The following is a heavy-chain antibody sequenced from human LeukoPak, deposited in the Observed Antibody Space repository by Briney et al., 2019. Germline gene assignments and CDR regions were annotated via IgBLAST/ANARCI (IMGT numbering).Heavy chain of an antibody. CDR2: INHSGST. CDR1: GGSFSGYY. V-gene: IGHV4-34*01. D-gene: IGHD5-12*01. CDR3: ARGLHIVATISLDY. Sequence: SETLSLTCAVYGGSFSGYYWSWIRQPPGKGLEWIGEINHSGSTNYNPSLKSRVTISVDTSKNQFSLKLSSVTAADTAVYYCARGLHIVATISLDYWGQGTLVTVSS. J-gene: IGHJ4*02.